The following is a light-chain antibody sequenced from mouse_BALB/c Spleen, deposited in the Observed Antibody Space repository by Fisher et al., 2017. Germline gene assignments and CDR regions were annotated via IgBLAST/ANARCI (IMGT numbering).Light chain of an antibody. CDR1: SSVSSSY. J-gene: IGKJ5*01. Sequence: IVLTQSPAIMSASPGERVTMTCSASSSVSSSYLYWYQQKSGSSPKLWIYSISNLASGVPARFSGSGSGTSYSLTISSMEAEDAATYYCQQWSSNPLTFGAGTKLELK. CDR3: QQWSSNPLT. CDR2: SIS. V-gene: IGKV4-79*01.